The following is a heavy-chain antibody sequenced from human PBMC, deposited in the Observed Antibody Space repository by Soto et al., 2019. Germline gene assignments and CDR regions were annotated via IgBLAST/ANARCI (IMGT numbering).Heavy chain of an antibody. D-gene: IGHD1-26*01. Sequence: QVQLQESGPGLVKPSQTLSLTCTVSGGSISSGGHYWSWIRQHPGKGLEWIGYIYYSGSTHYKPSRKSRVTISGDTAKSQVALKLSAVAAADTAVYYCARLGGIVGATAADYWGQGTLVTVSS. V-gene: IGHV4-31*03. J-gene: IGHJ4*02. CDR2: IYYSGST. CDR1: GGSISSGGHY. CDR3: ARLGGIVGATAADY.